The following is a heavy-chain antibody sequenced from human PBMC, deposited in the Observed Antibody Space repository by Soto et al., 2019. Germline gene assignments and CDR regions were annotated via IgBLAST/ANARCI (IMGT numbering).Heavy chain of an antibody. CDR1: GFTVSSNY. J-gene: IGHJ4*02. V-gene: IGHV3-66*01. D-gene: IGHD3-22*01. Sequence: EVQLVESGGGLVQPGGSLRLSCAASGFTVSSNYMSWVRQAPGKGLEWVSVIYSGGSTYYADSVKGRFTISRDNSKNTLYLQMNSLRAEETAVYYCARDRTNYYDSSGYNDYWGQGNLVTVSS. CDR3: ARDRTNYYDSSGYNDY. CDR2: IYSGGST.